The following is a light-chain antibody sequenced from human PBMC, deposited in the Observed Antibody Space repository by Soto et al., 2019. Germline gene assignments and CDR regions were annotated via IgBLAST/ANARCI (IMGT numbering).Light chain of an antibody. CDR3: QHYGRSAIFT. J-gene: IGKJ3*01. CDR1: QSLSSNY. V-gene: IGKV3-20*01. Sequence: EIVLTQSPGTLSLSPGERATLSCRASQSLSSNYLACYQQKPGQAPRLLIYGASSRASGIPDRFSGSGSGTDFILTISSLEPEDFAVYYCQHYGRSAIFTLGPGTTVDIK. CDR2: GAS.